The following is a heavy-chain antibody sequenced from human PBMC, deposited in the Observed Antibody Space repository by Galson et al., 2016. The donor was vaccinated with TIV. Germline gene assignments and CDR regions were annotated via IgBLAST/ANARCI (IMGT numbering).Heavy chain of an antibody. CDR3: ARDIPCGGSCYFFDD. V-gene: IGHV1-69*05. J-gene: IGHJ4*02. Sequence: SVKVSCKASGGIFSSYSVNWVRQAPGQGPEWMGGILPISATTNYAQKFQDRVTITTDEFTSAVYMELSSLRSGDTAVYFCARDIPCGGSCYFFDDWGQGTLVTVSS. CDR1: GGIFSSYS. D-gene: IGHD2-15*01. CDR2: ILPISATT.